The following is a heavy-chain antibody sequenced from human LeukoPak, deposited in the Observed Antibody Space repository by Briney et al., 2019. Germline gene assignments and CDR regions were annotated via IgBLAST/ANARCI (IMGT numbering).Heavy chain of an antibody. CDR2: ISAYNGNT. CDR3: ARDPTRYSGYDTLVGPPDY. D-gene: IGHD5-12*01. V-gene: IGHV1-18*01. J-gene: IGHJ4*02. CDR1: GYTFTSYG. Sequence: ASVNVSFKSSGYTFTSYGISWVRQAPGQGLAWMGWISAYNGNTNYAQKLQGRVTMTTDTSTNTAYMERRSLRSDDTAVYYCARDPTRYSGYDTLVGPPDYWGQGTLVTVSS.